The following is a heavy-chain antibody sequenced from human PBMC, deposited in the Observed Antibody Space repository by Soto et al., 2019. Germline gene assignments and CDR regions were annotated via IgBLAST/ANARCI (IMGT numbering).Heavy chain of an antibody. CDR2: ISYDGSNK. V-gene: IGHV3-30-3*01. CDR1: GFTFSSYA. J-gene: IGHJ6*02. CDR3: ARRYDFWSGYYGMDV. D-gene: IGHD3-3*01. Sequence: QVPLVESGGGVVQPGRSLRLSCAASGFTFSSYAMHWVRQAPGKGLEWVAVISYDGSNKYYADSVKGRFTISRDNSKNTLYLQMNSLRAEDTAVYYCARRYDFWSGYYGMDVWGQGTTVTVSS.